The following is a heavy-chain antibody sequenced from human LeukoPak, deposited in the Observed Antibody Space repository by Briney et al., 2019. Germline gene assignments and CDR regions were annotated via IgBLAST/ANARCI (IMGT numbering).Heavy chain of an antibody. CDR1: GFTFSDYY. Sequence: PGGSLRLSCAAPGFTFSDYYMSWLRQAPGKGLEWVSYISSSGSTIYYADSVKGRFTISRNNAKNSLYLQMNSLRAEDAAVYYCASRGSYRHDYWGQGILVTVSS. CDR3: ASRGSYRHDY. CDR2: ISSSGSTI. J-gene: IGHJ4*02. D-gene: IGHD3-16*02. V-gene: IGHV3-11*01.